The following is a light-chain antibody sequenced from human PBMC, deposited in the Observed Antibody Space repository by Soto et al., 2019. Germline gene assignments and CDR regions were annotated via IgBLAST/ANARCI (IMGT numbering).Light chain of an antibody. V-gene: IGKV1-6*01. CDR3: LQDYNYPRT. J-gene: IGKJ1*01. CDR2: GAS. CDR1: QGINSD. Sequence: AIPMTQSPSSLSASVGDRVTITCRASQGINSDLGWYQQKPGKAPNLLIYGASTLQSGVPSRFNGSGSGSDFTLTISNLQPEDFATYYCLQDYNYPRTFGHGTKVESK.